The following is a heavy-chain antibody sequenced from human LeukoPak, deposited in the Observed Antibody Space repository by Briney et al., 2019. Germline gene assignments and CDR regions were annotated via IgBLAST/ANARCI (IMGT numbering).Heavy chain of an antibody. Sequence: SETLSLTCTVSGYSISSGYYWCWIRQSPGKGLEGVGSIDHSGNTYYNPSLKSRVTMSVDTSKNHFSLRLSSVTAADTAVYYCAREGRYCDGDCYSESDYWGQGTLVTVSS. CDR2: IDHSGNT. CDR3: AREGRYCDGDCYSESDY. CDR1: GYSISSGYY. J-gene: IGHJ4*02. D-gene: IGHD2-21*02. V-gene: IGHV4-38-2*02.